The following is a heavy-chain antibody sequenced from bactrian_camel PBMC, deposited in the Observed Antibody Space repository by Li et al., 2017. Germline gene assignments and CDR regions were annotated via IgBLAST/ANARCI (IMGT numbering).Heavy chain of an antibody. J-gene: IGHJ4*01. CDR2: INSGSDST. V-gene: IGHV3S39*01. D-gene: IGHD2*01. CDR1: GFTFSSHD. Sequence: LSCAASGFTFSSHDMYWVRQAPGKGLEWVSMINSGSDSTYVSDSVKGRFTISRDNAKNTLYLQMNNLKPEDTAMYYCAALRPPCTVYSGADYKGQGTQVTVS.